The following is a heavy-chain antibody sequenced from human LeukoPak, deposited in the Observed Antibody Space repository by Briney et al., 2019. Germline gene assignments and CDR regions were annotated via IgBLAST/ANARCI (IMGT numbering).Heavy chain of an antibody. CDR2: IYSGGST. D-gene: IGHD6-25*01. V-gene: IGHV3-53*01. Sequence: PGGSLRLSCAASGFTVSSNYMSWVRQAPGKGLEWVSVIYSGGSTYYADSVKGRFTISRDNSKNTLYLQMNSLRAEDTAVYYCARDLKRPYYMDVWGKGTTVTVSS. CDR1: GFTVSSNY. CDR3: ARDLKRPYYMDV. J-gene: IGHJ6*03.